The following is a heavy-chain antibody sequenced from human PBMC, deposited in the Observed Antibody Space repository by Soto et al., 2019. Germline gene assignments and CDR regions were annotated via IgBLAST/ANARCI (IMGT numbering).Heavy chain of an antibody. V-gene: IGHV1-3*01. Sequence: ASVKVSCTASGYTFTSYAMHWVRQAPGQRLEWMGWINAGNGNTKYSQKFQGRVTITRDTSASTAYMELSSLRSEDTAVYYCARQTIAAAGNLCPDYWGQGTLVTVSS. CDR3: ARQTIAAAGNLCPDY. D-gene: IGHD6-13*01. CDR2: INAGNGNT. CDR1: GYTFTSYA. J-gene: IGHJ4*02.